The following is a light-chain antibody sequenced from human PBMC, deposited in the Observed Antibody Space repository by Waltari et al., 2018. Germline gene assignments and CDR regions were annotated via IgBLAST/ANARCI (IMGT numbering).Light chain of an antibody. J-gene: IGKJ1*01. V-gene: IGKV3-11*01. CDR2: DAS. CDR3: QHRSNWPWT. CDR1: QSFSTY. Sequence: EIVLTQSPATLSLSPGERATLSCRASQSFSTYLAWYQQKPGQTPRLLIYDASNRATDIPARFSGSGSGTDFTLTISSLEPEDFAVYYCQHRSNWPWTFGQGTKVEIK.